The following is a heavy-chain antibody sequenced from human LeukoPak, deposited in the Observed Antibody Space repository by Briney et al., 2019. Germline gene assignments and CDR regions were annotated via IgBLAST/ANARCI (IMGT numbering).Heavy chain of an antibody. Sequence: SDTLSLTCAVYGGSFSGYYWSWIRQPPGKGLEWIGEINNSGSSNYNPSLKSRVTISVDTSKNQFSLKLSSVTAADTAVYYCARLGGEYGSGSYYNYYYYMDVWGKGTTVTVSS. D-gene: IGHD3-10*01. CDR2: INNSGSS. CDR1: GGSFSGYY. CDR3: ARLGGEYGSGSYYNYYYYMDV. J-gene: IGHJ6*03. V-gene: IGHV4-34*01.